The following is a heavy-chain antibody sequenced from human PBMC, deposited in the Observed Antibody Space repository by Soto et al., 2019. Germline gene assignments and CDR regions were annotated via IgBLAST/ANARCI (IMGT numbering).Heavy chain of an antibody. Sequence: VSSVKVSCKASGYTFTSYGISWVRQAPGQGLEWMGWISAYNGNTNYAQKLQGRVTMTTDTSTSTAYMELRSLRSDDTAVYYWARVAELTYYCDSSGLWNWRFDSWGQGTLVTVSS. D-gene: IGHD3-22*01. CDR2: ISAYNGNT. V-gene: IGHV1-18*04. CDR3: ARVAELTYYCDSSGLWNWRFDS. CDR1: GYTFTSYG. J-gene: IGHJ5*01.